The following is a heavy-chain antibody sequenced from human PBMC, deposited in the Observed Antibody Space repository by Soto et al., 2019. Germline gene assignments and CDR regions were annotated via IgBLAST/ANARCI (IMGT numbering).Heavy chain of an antibody. D-gene: IGHD3-10*01. V-gene: IGHV4-34*01. CDR1: GGSFSGYY. CDR3: ARQTRSSADY. Sequence: QVQLQQWGAGLLKPSETLSLTCAVYGGSFSGYYWSWIRQPPGKGLEWIGEINHSGSTNYNPSLKSRVTISVDTSKNQFSLELSSVTAADTAVYYCARQTRSSADYWGRGTLVTVSS. J-gene: IGHJ4*02. CDR2: INHSGST.